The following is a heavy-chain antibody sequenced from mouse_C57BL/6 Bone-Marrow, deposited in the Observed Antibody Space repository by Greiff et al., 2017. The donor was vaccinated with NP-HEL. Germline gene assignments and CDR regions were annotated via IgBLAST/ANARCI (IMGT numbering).Heavy chain of an antibody. Sequence: QVQLKESGPELVKPGASVKISCKASGYAFSSSWMNWVKQRPGKGLEWIGRIYPGDGDTNYNGKFKGKATLTADNSSSTASMQLSSLTSEDSAVYFCARSGGLLWLLYYAMDYWGQGTSVTVSS. D-gene: IGHD2-2*01. CDR2: IYPGDGDT. V-gene: IGHV1-82*01. CDR3: ARSGGLLWLLYYAMDY. J-gene: IGHJ4*01. CDR1: GYAFSSSW.